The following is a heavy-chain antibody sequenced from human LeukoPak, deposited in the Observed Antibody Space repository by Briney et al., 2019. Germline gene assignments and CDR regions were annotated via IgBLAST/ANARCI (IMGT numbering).Heavy chain of an antibody. CDR2: IYHSGST. J-gene: IGHJ5*02. CDR1: GYSISSGYY. CDR3: ARGYCTNGVCYRGRYNWFDP. Sequence: SETLSLTCTVSGYSISSGYYWGWIRQPPGKGLEWIGSIYHSGSTYYNPSLKSRVTISVDTSKNQFSLKLSSVTAADTAVYYCARGYCTNGVCYRGRYNWFDPWGQGTLVTVSS. V-gene: IGHV4-38-2*02. D-gene: IGHD2-8*01.